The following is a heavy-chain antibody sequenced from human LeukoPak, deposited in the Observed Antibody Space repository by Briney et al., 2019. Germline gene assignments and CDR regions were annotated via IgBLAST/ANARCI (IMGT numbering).Heavy chain of an antibody. CDR2: ISGSGGYT. D-gene: IGHD3-22*01. V-gene: IGHV3-23*01. J-gene: IGHJ4*02. Sequence: PGGSLRLSCAASGFTFNKYAMTWVRQAPGKGLEWVSVISGSGGYTYYADSVKGRFTISRDNSKNTLYLQMNSLRAEDTAVYYCATVEYYYDSSGYIGWGQGTLVTVSS. CDR3: ATVEYYYDSSGYIG. CDR1: GFTFNKYA.